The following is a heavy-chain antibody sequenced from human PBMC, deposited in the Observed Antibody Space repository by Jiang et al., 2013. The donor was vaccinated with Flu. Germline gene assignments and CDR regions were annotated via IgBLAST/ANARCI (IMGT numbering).Heavy chain of an antibody. V-gene: IGHV1-2*04. CDR2: INPNSGGT. D-gene: IGHD3-3*01. J-gene: IGHJ4*02. Sequence: GAEVKKPGASVKVSCKASGYTFTGYYMHWVRQAPGQGLEWMGWINPNSGGTNYAQKFQGWVTMTRDTSISTAYMELSRLRSDDTAVYYCARGYDFWSGQFDYWGQGTLVTVSS. CDR3: ARGYDFWSGQFDY. CDR1: GYTFTGYY.